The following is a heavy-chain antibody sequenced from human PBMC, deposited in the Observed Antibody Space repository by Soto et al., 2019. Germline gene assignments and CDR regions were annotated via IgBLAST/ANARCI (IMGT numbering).Heavy chain of an antibody. CDR2: LIPIFGTA. CDR1: GGTFSSYA. CDR3: ARGNPGIAVAGTHYYYYGLDV. D-gene: IGHD6-19*01. V-gene: IGHV1-69*13. J-gene: IGHJ6*02. Sequence: SVKVSCKASGGTFSSYAISWVRQAPGQGLEWMGGLIPIFGTANYAQKLQGRVTITADESTSTAYMELSSLRSEDTAVYYCARGNPGIAVAGTHYYYYGLDVWGQGTTVPVSS.